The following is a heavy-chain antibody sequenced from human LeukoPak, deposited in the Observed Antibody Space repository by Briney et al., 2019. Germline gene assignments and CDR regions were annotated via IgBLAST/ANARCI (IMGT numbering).Heavy chain of an antibody. J-gene: IGHJ4*03. Sequence: GESLKISCKGSGYSFTSYWIGWVRQMPGKGLEWRGVIYPGDSHTRYSPSFQGQVTISADKSISTAFLQWSSLKASDTAMYYCARHLSGSYSGCYFDYWGQGTLVTVSS. CDR1: GYSFTSYW. CDR2: IYPGDSHT. V-gene: IGHV5-51*01. D-gene: IGHD1-26*01. CDR3: ARHLSGSYSGCYFDY.